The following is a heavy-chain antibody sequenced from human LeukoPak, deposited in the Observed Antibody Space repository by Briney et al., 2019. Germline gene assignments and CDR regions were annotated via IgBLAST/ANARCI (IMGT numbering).Heavy chain of an antibody. D-gene: IGHD1-26*01. CDR1: GFTFSSYA. CDR2: ISYDGSNK. J-gene: IGHJ4*02. Sequence: GRSLRLSCAASGFTFSSYAMHWVRQAPGKGLEWVAVISYDGSNKYYADSVKGRFTISRDNSKNTLYLQMNSLRAEDTAVYYCARALLWELLSYWGQGTLVTVSS. CDR3: ARALLWELLSY. V-gene: IGHV3-30-3*01.